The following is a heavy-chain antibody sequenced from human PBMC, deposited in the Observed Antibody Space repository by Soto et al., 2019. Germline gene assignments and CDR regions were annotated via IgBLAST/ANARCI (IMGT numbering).Heavy chain of an antibody. J-gene: IGHJ3*01. Sequence: GESLKISCKGSGYSFTTYWIGWVRQMPGKGLEWMGIIYPGDSDTRYGPSFRGQVTISADKSISTAYLQWSSLRASDTAMYYCASPRYSGSYYDAFDLWGQGTMVTVSS. V-gene: IGHV5-51*01. CDR2: IYPGDSDT. CDR3: ASPRYSGSYYDAFDL. CDR1: GYSFTTYW. D-gene: IGHD1-26*01.